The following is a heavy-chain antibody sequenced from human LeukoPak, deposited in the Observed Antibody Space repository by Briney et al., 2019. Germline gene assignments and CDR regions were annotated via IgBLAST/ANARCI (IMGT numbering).Heavy chain of an antibody. Sequence: GASVKVSCKASGYTFTGYYMHWVRQAPGQGLEWMGWINPNSGDTNYAQNFQGRVTMTRDTSISTAYMELGRLRSDDTAVYYCARGQANDYGDYAGWGHWGQGTLVTVS. CDR2: INPNSGDT. V-gene: IGHV1-2*02. CDR3: ARGQANDYGDYAGWGH. J-gene: IGHJ4*02. D-gene: IGHD4-17*01. CDR1: GYTFTGYY.